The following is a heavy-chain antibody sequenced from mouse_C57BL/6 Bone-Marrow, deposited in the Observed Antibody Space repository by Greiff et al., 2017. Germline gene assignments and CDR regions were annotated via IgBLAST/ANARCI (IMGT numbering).Heavy chain of an antibody. CDR2: IDPSDSYT. V-gene: IGHV1-69*01. Sequence: QVQLQQPGAELVMPGASVKLSCKASGYTFTSYWMHWVKQRPGQGLEWIGEIDPSDSYTNYNQKFKGKSTLTVDKPSSTAYMQLISLTSEDSAVYYCALPYFDYWGQGTTLTVSS. CDR3: ALPYFDY. J-gene: IGHJ2*01. CDR1: GYTFTSYW. D-gene: IGHD1-1*01.